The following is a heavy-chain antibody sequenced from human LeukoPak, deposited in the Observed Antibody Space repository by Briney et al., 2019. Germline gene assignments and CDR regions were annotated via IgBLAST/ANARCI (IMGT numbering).Heavy chain of an antibody. Sequence: GESLKISCKGSGYSFTSYWISWVRQMPGKGLEWMGRIDPSDSYTNYSPSFQGHVTISADESISTAYLQWSSLKASDTAMYYCASTTTGTTNYYYYGMDVWGQGTTVTVSS. CDR1: GYSFTSYW. J-gene: IGHJ6*02. CDR2: IDPSDSYT. CDR3: ASTTTGTTNYYYYGMDV. D-gene: IGHD1-7*01. V-gene: IGHV5-10-1*01.